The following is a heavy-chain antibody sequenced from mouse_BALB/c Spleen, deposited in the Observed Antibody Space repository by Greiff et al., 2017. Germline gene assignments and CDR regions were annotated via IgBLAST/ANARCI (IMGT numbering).Heavy chain of an antibody. Sequence: QVTLKESGPGILQPSQTLSLTCSFSGFSLSTSGMSVGWIRQPSGKGLEWLAHIWWNDDKYSNPALKSRLTISKDTSNNQVFLKIASVVTADTATYYCARIGRDAEFAYWGQGTLVTVSA. J-gene: IGHJ3*01. CDR3: ARIGRDAEFAY. D-gene: IGHD3-3*01. CDR2: IWWNDDK. V-gene: IGHV8-8*01. CDR1: GFSLSTSGMS.